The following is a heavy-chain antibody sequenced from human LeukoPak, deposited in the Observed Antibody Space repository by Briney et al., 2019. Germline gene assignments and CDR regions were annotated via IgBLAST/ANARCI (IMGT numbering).Heavy chain of an antibody. CDR1: GYTFTSYG. CDR2: ISAYNGNT. V-gene: IGHV1-18*01. Sequence: ASVTVSCKASGYTFTSYGISWVRQAPGQGLEWMGWISAYNGNTNYAQKLQGRVTMTTDTSTSTAYMELRSLRSDDTAVYYCARGTSYYYYYYMDVWGKGTTVTISS. CDR3: ARGTSYYYYYYMDV. J-gene: IGHJ6*03.